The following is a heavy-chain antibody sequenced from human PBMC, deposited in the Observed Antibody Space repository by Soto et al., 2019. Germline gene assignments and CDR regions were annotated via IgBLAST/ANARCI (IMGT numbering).Heavy chain of an antibody. V-gene: IGHV3-15*01. Sequence: GGSLRLSCAASGFTFSNAWISWVRQAPGKGLEWVGRIKSKTDGGTTDYAAPVKGRFTISRDDSKNTLYLQMNSLKTEDTAVYYCTREDYYYYGMDVWGQGTTVTVSS. CDR2: IKSKTDGGTT. J-gene: IGHJ6*02. CDR1: GFTFSNAW. CDR3: TREDYYYYGMDV. D-gene: IGHD1-26*01.